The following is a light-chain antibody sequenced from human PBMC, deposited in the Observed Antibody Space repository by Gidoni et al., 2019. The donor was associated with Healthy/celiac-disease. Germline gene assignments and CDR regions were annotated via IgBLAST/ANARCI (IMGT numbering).Light chain of an antibody. CDR2: EGS. CDR3: CSYAGSSTFFYV. CDR1: SSDVGSYNL. J-gene: IGLJ1*01. Sequence: QSALTQPASVSGSPGQSLTISCTGTSSDVGSYNLVSWYQQHPGKAPNLMIYEGSKRPSGVSNRFSGSKSGNTASLTISGLQAEDEADYYCCSYAGSSTFFYVFGTGTKVTVL. V-gene: IGLV2-23*03.